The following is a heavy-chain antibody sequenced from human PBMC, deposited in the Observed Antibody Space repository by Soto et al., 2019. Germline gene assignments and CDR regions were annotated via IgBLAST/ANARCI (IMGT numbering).Heavy chain of an antibody. CDR3: AKDVR. CDR1: GFTFSSHW. J-gene: IGHJ4*02. V-gene: IGHV3-7*05. Sequence: EVHLVESGGDWVQPGGSLRLSCAASGFTFSSHWMSWVLQAPGKGLEWVANTKGDGSEKYYVDSVKGRFTISRDNAKNSLYLQMNSLRVEDTALYYCAKDVRWGQGTLVTVSS. CDR2: TKGDGSEK.